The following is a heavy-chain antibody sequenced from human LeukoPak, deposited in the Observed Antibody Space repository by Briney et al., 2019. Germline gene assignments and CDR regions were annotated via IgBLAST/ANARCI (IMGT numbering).Heavy chain of an antibody. CDR1: GFTFSSHW. Sequence: GESLKISCAASGFTFSSHWMHWVRQAPGKGLVWVSRMNTDGSSINYADSVKGRFTTSRDNAKNTLYLQMNSLRAEDTAVYYCARGGEGYNGPGFNWGQGTLVTVSS. J-gene: IGHJ4*02. V-gene: IGHV3-74*01. CDR3: ARGGEGYNGPGFN. CDR2: MNTDGSSI. D-gene: IGHD5-12*01.